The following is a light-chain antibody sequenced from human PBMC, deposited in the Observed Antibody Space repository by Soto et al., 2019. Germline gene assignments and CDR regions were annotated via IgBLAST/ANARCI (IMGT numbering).Light chain of an antibody. CDR1: SSDVGSYNY. CDR2: EVS. V-gene: IGLV2-8*01. Sequence: QSVLTQPPSASGSAGRSVTISCTGASSDVGSYNYVSWYQQHPGKAPKLIIYEVSKRPSGVPDRFSGSKSGNTASLTVSGLQAEDAADYYCSSYAGSNNWNFGTGTKVTV. J-gene: IGLJ1*01. CDR3: SSYAGSNNWN.